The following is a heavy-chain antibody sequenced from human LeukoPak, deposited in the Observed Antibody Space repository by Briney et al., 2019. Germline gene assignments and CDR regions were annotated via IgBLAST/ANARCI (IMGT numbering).Heavy chain of an antibody. J-gene: IGHJ5*02. Sequence: QSGGSLRLSCAASGFSFSKYAMHWVRQAPGKGLEWVSFIRYDGNIKNYADSVKGRFTISRDNSKDTLYLQMNSLRAEDTAVYYRTKGDDYGANTRLPKFNWFDPWGQGALVTVSS. D-gene: IGHD4-23*01. CDR2: IRYDGNIK. V-gene: IGHV3-30*02. CDR1: GFSFSKYA. CDR3: TKGDDYGANTRLPKFNWFDP.